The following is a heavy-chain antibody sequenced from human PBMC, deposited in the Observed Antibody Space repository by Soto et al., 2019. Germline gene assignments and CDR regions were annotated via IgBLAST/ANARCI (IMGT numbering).Heavy chain of an antibody. CDR2: INYSGST. CDR3: ARGVPYSYGYVSWFDP. Sequence: PSETLSLTCTVSGGSVSSGSYYWSWIRQPPGKGLEWIGYINYSGSTNYNPSLKSRVTISVDTSKNQFSLKLSSVTAADTAVYYCARGVPYSYGYVSWFDPWGQGTLVTVSS. CDR1: GGSVSSGSYY. D-gene: IGHD5-18*01. J-gene: IGHJ5*02. V-gene: IGHV4-61*01.